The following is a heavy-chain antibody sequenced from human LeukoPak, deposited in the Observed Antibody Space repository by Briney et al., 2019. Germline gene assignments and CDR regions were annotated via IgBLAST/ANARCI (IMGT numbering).Heavy chain of an antibody. V-gene: IGHV1-2*06. CDR3: AVGEYCSGGSCYSAFDI. D-gene: IGHD2-15*01. Sequence: GASVKVSCKASGYTFTGYYMHWVRQVPGQGLEWMGRINPNSGGTNYAQKFQGRVTMTRDTSISTAYMELSRLRSDDTAVYYCAVGEYCSGGSCYSAFDIWGQGTMVTVSS. J-gene: IGHJ3*02. CDR1: GYTFTGYY. CDR2: INPNSGGT.